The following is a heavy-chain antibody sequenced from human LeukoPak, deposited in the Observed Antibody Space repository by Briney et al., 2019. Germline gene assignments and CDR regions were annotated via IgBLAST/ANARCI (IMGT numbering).Heavy chain of an antibody. Sequence: PGGSLRLSCAASGFTFSSYAMSWVRQAPGKGLEWVSAISGSGGSTYYADSVKGRFTISRDNSKNTLYLQMNSLRAEDTAVYYCARVESPGHRSSWIDYWGQGTLVTVSS. J-gene: IGHJ4*02. CDR3: ARVESPGHRSSWIDY. CDR1: GFTFSSYA. V-gene: IGHV3-23*01. CDR2: ISGSGGST. D-gene: IGHD6-13*01.